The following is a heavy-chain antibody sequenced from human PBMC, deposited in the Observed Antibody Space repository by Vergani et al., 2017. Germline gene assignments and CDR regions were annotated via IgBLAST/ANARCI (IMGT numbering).Heavy chain of an antibody. Sequence: EVPLVESGGGLVQPGGSLRLSCAASGFTVSSNYMSWVRQAPGKGLEWVSVIYSGGSTYYADSVKGRFTISRHNSKNTLYLQMNSLRAEDTAVYYCARDRVDIVATTTYYYYYYGMDVWGQGTTVTVSS. V-gene: IGHV3-53*04. CDR3: ARDRVDIVATTTYYYYYYGMDV. CDR2: IYSGGST. D-gene: IGHD5-12*01. CDR1: GFTVSSNY. J-gene: IGHJ6*02.